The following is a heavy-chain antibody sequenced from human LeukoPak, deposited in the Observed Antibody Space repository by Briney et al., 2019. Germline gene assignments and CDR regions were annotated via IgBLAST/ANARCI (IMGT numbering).Heavy chain of an antibody. CDR1: GGSISSSSYY. CDR3: ARGAPYYYYMDV. J-gene: IGHJ6*03. V-gene: IGHV4-39*07. Sequence: SETLSLTCTVSGGSISSSSYYWGWIRQPPGKGLEWIVTLSHSGSTYYNPSLKSRVTISVDTSKNQFSLKLSSVTAADTAVYYCARGAPYYYYMDVWGKGTTVTVSS. CDR2: LSHSGST.